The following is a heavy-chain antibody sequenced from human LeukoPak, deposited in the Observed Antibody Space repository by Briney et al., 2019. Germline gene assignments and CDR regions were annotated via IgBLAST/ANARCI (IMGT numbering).Heavy chain of an antibody. V-gene: IGHV1-2*02. D-gene: IGHD3-3*01. CDR1: GYTFTGYY. CDR3: ARVAQYYDFWSGERGYFDY. CDR2: INPNSGGT. Sequence: ASVKVSCKASGYTFTGYYMHWVRQAPGQGLEWMGWINPNSGGTNYAQKFQGRVTMTRDTSISTAYMELSRLRSEDTAVYYCARVAQYYDFWSGERGYFDYWGQGTLVTVSS. J-gene: IGHJ4*02.